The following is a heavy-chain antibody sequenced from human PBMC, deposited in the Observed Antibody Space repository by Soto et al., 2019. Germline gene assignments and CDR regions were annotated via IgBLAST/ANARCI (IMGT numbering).Heavy chain of an antibody. CDR3: ARDHLTASSSWYGSYDY. V-gene: IGHV3-48*02. D-gene: IGHD6-13*01. CDR1: GFTFSSYS. J-gene: IGHJ4*02. CDR2: ISSSSSTI. Sequence: GGSMRLCCAASGFTFSSYSMNWVRQAPGKGLEWVSYISSSSSTIYYADSVKGRFTISRDNAKNSLYLQMNSLRDEDTAVYYCARDHLTASSSWYGSYDYWGQGTLVTVSS.